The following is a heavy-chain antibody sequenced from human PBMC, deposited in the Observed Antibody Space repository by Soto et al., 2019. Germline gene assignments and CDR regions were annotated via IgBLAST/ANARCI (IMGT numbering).Heavy chain of an antibody. D-gene: IGHD3-3*01. J-gene: IGHJ4*02. Sequence: QVQLVQSGTEVKTPGASVKVSCKTSGHTFSKYDISWVRQAPGQGLEWMGLISANSGRANYAQKLQGRVTMTTDTSTSTAYMELGSLRSDDTAVYYCVRQYFDFWTDFPDFDYWGQGTLVTVSS. V-gene: IGHV1-18*01. CDR2: ISANSGRA. CDR1: GHTFSKYD. CDR3: VRQYFDFWTDFPDFDY.